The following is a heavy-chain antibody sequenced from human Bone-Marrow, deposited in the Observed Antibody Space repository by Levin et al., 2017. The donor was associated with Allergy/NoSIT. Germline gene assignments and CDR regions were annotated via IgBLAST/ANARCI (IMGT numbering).Heavy chain of an antibody. CDR2: INHSGST. J-gene: IGHJ2*01. D-gene: IGHD4-17*01. V-gene: IGHV4-34*01. CDR3: ARGPYDTLHDYGDYVHSSWYFDL. CDR1: GGSFSGYY. Sequence: NTSETLSLTCAVYGGSFSGYYWSWIRQPPGKGLEWIGEINHSGSTNYNPSLKSRVTISVDTSKNQFSLKLSSVTAADTAVYYCARGPYDTLHDYGDYVHSSWYFDLWGRGTLVTVSS.